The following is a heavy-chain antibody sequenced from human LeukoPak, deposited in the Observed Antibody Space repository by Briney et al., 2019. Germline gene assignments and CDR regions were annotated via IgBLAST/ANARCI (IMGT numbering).Heavy chain of an antibody. CDR1: RFTFSTYA. CDR3: ARENYDYHDAFDI. D-gene: IGHD5-12*01. V-gene: IGHV3-23*01. CDR2: IKAGGGDP. J-gene: IGHJ3*02. Sequence: GGSLRLSCAASRFTFSTYAMDWVRQAPGKGLEWVSSIKAGGGDPFYADSVKGRFTISRDNSKNTLYLQMNSLRPEDAAVYYCARENYDYHDAFDIWGQGTMVTVSS.